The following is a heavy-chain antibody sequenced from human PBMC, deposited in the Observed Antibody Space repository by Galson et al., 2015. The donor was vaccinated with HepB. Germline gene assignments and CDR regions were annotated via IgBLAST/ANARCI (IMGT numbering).Heavy chain of an antibody. CDR3: ARAEPYYYDSSAYSFDY. D-gene: IGHD3-22*01. CDR1: GYTFTSYG. Sequence: SVKVSCKASGYTFTSYGINWVRQAPGQGLEWMGWISADNGNTNYAQKLQGRVTMTTDTSTSAAYMELRSLTSDDTAVYYCARAEPYYYDSSAYSFDYWGQGTLVTVSS. V-gene: IGHV1-18*01. J-gene: IGHJ4*02. CDR2: ISADNGNT.